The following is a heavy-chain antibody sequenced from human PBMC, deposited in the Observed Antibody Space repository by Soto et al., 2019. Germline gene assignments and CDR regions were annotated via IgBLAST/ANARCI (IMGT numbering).Heavy chain of an antibody. CDR1: GFTFSSYG. J-gene: IGHJ4*02. Sequence: QVQLVESGGGVVQPGRSLRLSCAASGFTFSSYGMHWVRQAPGKGLEWVAVISYDGSNKYYADSVKGRFTISRDNSKNTLYLQMNSLRAEDTAVYYCAKAPCSGGSCYHDCWGQGTLVTVSS. CDR3: AKAPCSGGSCYHDC. V-gene: IGHV3-30*18. D-gene: IGHD2-15*01. CDR2: ISYDGSNK.